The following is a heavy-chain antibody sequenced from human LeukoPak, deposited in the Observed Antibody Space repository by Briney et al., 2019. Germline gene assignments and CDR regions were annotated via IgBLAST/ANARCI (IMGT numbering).Heavy chain of an antibody. Sequence: GGSLRLSCAASGFTFSTYAMAWVRQAPEKGLEWVSGITGSGERTYYTDSVKGRFTISRDNSKNTLFLQLNSLRAEDTAVYYCAKRGVSDPTTYSPLFDHWGQGTLVTVSS. CDR3: AKRGVSDPTTYSPLFDH. CDR1: GFTFSTYA. D-gene: IGHD2-21*01. CDR2: ITGSGERT. V-gene: IGHV3-23*01. J-gene: IGHJ4*02.